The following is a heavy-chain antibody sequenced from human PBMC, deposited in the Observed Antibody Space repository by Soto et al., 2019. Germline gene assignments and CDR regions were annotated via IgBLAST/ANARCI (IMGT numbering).Heavy chain of an antibody. Sequence: GGSLRLSCAASGFTFSSYAMSWVRQAPGKGLEWVSVISGSGGSTYYADSVKGRFTISRDNSKNTLYLQMNSLRAENTAVYYGTKVPAYYYDSSGYSVSGGIDYWGQGTLVTVSS. CDR2: ISGSGGST. J-gene: IGHJ4*02. CDR3: TKVPAYYYDSSGYSVSGGIDY. D-gene: IGHD3-22*01. CDR1: GFTFSSYA. V-gene: IGHV3-23*01.